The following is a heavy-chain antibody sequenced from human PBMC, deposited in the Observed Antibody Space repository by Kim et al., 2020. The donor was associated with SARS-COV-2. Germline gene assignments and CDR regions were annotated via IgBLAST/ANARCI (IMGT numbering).Heavy chain of an antibody. Sequence: GGSLRLSCAASGFTLSHAWMNWVRQAPGKGLEWVGRIKSKTDGGITDYAAPVKGRFSISRDDSKSSVYLQMNSLKADDTAVYYCTTDIWVANSRDYWGQGTLVTVSS. CDR1: GFTLSHAW. CDR3: TTDIWVANSRDY. CDR2: IKSKTDGGIT. J-gene: IGHJ4*02. D-gene: IGHD5-12*01. V-gene: IGHV3-15*05.